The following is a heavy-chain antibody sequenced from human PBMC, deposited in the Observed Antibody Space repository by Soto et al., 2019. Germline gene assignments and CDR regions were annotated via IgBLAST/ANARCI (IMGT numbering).Heavy chain of an antibody. CDR3: AKDQLNLWLPDF. J-gene: IGHJ4*02. CDR2: ISYDGSSA. CDR1: GFTFSTSA. D-gene: IGHD2-21*01. Sequence: GGSLRLSCAASGFTFSTSAMHWVRQAPGKGLEWVAVISYDGSSAYYADSVKGRFTISRDNSKNTVFLQMDSLRAEDTAVYYCAKDQLNLWLPDFWGQGTLVTVSS. V-gene: IGHV3-30-3*01.